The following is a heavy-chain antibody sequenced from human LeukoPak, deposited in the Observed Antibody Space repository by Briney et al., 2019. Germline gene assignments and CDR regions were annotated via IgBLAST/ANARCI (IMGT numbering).Heavy chain of an antibody. CDR3: ARVPFDYYDSDDYYYHDAFDI. Sequence: TLSLTCAVSGGSINNGGYSWSWIRQPPGKGLEWIGYIYRSESTYYNPSLKNRVTISIDRSKNQLSLNLSSVTAADTAVYYCARVPFDYYDSDDYYYHDAFDIWGQGTMVTVSS. J-gene: IGHJ3*02. CDR1: GGSINNGGYS. D-gene: IGHD3-22*01. V-gene: IGHV4-30-2*01. CDR2: IYRSEST.